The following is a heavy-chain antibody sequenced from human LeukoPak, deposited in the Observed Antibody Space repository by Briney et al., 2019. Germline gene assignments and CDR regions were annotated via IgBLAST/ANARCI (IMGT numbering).Heavy chain of an antibody. J-gene: IGHJ4*02. V-gene: IGHV3-23*01. CDR2: ITGSGSRT. D-gene: IGHD3-22*01. CDR3: AKGSYYDSSGSFYFDY. CDR1: GFTFSTYA. Sequence: GGSLRLSCAASGFTFSTYAMCWVRQAPGKGLEWVSSITGSGSRTFFSDSEKGRFTISRDNSKNTLYVQVNSLGTEDTAAYYCAKGSYYDSSGSFYFDYWGQGALVTVSS.